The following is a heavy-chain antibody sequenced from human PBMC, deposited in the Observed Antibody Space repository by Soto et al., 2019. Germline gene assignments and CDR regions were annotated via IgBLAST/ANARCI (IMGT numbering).Heavy chain of an antibody. CDR1: GFTFSSYS. D-gene: IGHD2-2*01. CDR2: ISSSSSTI. J-gene: IGHJ4*02. Sequence: GGSLRLSCAASGFTFSSYSMNWVRQAPGKGLEWVSYISSSSSTIYYADSVKGRFTISRDNAKNSLYLQMNSLRAEDTAVYYCARDRRVVGYCSSTSCSALRPNNDYWGQGTLVTVSS. V-gene: IGHV3-48*01. CDR3: ARDRRVVGYCSSTSCSALRPNNDY.